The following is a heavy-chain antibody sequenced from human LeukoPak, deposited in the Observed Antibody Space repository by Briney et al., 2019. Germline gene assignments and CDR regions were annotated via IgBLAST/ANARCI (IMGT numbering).Heavy chain of an antibody. CDR1: GFTFSSYA. CDR2: ISGSGGST. D-gene: IGHD3-3*01. Sequence: GGSLRLSCAASGFTFSSYAMSWVRQAPGKGLGWVSTISGSGGSTYYADYVRGRFTISRDNSKNTLYLQMNSLRAEDTAVYYCANGPQDFWSGYYTDIYWGQGTLVTVSS. V-gene: IGHV3-23*01. CDR3: ANGPQDFWSGYYTDIY. J-gene: IGHJ4*02.